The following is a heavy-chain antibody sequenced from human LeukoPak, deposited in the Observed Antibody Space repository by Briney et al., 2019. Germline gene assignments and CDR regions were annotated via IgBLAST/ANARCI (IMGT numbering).Heavy chain of an antibody. CDR2: MNPNSGNT. CDR3: ASRGYSYGYYYYSGMDV. CDR1: GYTFTSYD. V-gene: IGHV1-8*01. J-gene: IGHJ6*02. Sequence: ASVKVSCKASGYTFTSYDINWVRQATGQGLEWMGWMNPNSGNTGYAQKFQGRVTTTRNTSISTAYMELSSLRSEDTAVYYCASRGYSYGYYYYSGMDVWGQGTTVTVSS. D-gene: IGHD5-18*01.